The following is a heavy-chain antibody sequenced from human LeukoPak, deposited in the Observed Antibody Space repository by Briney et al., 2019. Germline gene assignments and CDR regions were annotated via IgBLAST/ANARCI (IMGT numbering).Heavy chain of an antibody. CDR3: ARGITGTTGIDY. Sequence: GGSLRLSCAASGFTFSSYSMNWVRQAPGKGLEWVSSISSSSSYIYYADSVKGRFTISRDNAKNSLYLQMNSLRAEDTAVYYCARGITGTTGIDYWGQGTLVTVSS. J-gene: IGHJ4*02. D-gene: IGHD1-7*01. V-gene: IGHV3-21*01. CDR1: GFTFSSYS. CDR2: ISSSSSYI.